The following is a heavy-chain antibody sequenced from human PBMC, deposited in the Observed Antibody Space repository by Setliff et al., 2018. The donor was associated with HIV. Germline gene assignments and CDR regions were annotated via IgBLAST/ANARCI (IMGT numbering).Heavy chain of an antibody. CDR2: IIPISGTA. Sequence: SVKVSCKASGGTFSNYGMSWVRQAPRQGLEWMGGIIPISGTANYAQKFQGRVTITTDESTSTAYMELSGLRSEDTAVYYCARGKSGSGWYKYYYYGMDVWGQGTTVTVSS. CDR3: ARGKSGSGWYKYYYYGMDV. V-gene: IGHV1-69*05. D-gene: IGHD6-19*01. CDR1: GGTFSNYG. J-gene: IGHJ6*02.